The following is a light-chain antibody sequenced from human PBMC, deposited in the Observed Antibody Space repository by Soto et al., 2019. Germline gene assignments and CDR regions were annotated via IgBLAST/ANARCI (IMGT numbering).Light chain of an antibody. J-gene: IGKJ3*01. V-gene: IGKV1-39*01. Sequence: DILLTQSPSALSASVGDRVTITCRASENIGNYLNWFQQKPGKAPKVLIYAAFSLQSGVPSRFSGSGSGTDFTLTIISLQPEDFATYYCQETYSTPLFTFGPGTRVDIK. CDR2: AAF. CDR1: ENIGNY. CDR3: QETYSTPLFT.